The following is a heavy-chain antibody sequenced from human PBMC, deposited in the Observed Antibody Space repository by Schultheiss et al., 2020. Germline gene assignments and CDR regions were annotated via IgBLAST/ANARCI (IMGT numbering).Heavy chain of an antibody. J-gene: IGHJ4*02. D-gene: IGHD4-17*01. V-gene: IGHV4-59*08. CDR3: ARGVPVTSSFYFDY. Sequence: SETLSLTCTVSGGSISSYYWSWIRQPPGKGLEWIGSIYYSGSTYYNPSLKSRVTMSLDTSENQFSLRLSSVTAADAAVYYCARGVPVTSSFYFDYWGQGT. CDR1: GGSISSYY. CDR2: IYYSGST.